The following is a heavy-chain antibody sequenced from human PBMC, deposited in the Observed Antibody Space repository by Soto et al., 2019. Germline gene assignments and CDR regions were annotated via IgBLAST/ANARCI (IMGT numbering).Heavy chain of an antibody. D-gene: IGHD5-18*01. Sequence: QVQLVQSGAEMKKPGASVKVPCEASGDTFTGYYLHWVRQAPGQGLEWMGWVNPNSGGTNYAQKFRGRVTMTRDTSIRTAYMELSRLRSDDTAVYYCARDPGYGWTSRYFDLWGRGTLVTVSS. CDR3: ARDPGYGWTSRYFDL. CDR2: VNPNSGGT. V-gene: IGHV1-2*02. CDR1: GDTFTGYY. J-gene: IGHJ2*01.